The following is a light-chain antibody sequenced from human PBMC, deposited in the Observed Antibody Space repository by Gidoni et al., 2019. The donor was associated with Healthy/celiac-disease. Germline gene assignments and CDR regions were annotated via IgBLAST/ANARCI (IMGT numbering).Light chain of an antibody. CDR1: QSVLYSSNNKNY. CDR2: WAS. V-gene: IGKV4-1*01. Sequence: IFMTQSPHSLSVSLGERATINCKSSQSVLYSSNNKNYLAWYQQKPGQPPKLLIYWASTRESGVPERFSGSGSGTDFTLTISSLQAEDVAVYYCQQYYSTPYTFGQGTKLEIK. CDR3: QQYYSTPYT. J-gene: IGKJ2*01.